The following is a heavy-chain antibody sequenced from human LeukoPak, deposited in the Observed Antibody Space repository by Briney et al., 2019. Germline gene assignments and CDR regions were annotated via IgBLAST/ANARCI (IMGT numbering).Heavy chain of an antibody. J-gene: IGHJ4*02. CDR3: AKDSGGYCSGGSCYGNDY. Sequence: GGSLRLSCAASGFTFSSYGTHWVRQAPGKGLEWVAFIRYGGSNKYYADSVKGRFTISRDNSKNTLYLQMNSLRAEDTAVYYCAKDSGGYCSGGSCYGNDYWGQGTLVTVSS. V-gene: IGHV3-30*02. CDR1: GFTFSSYG. CDR2: IRYGGSNK. D-gene: IGHD2-15*01.